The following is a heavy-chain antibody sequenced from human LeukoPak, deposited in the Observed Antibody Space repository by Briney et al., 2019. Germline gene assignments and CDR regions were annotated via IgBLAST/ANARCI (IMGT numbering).Heavy chain of an antibody. D-gene: IGHD3-10*01. CDR2: ISYDGSNK. J-gene: IGHJ3*02. V-gene: IGHV3-30-3*01. Sequence: PTGGSLRLSCAASEFTFSSYAMHWVRQAPGKGLEWVAVISYDGSNKYYADSVKGRFTISRDNSKNTLYLQMNSLRAEDTAVYYCARDPPDYYGSGREAFDIWGQGTMVTVSS. CDR1: EFTFSSYA. CDR3: ARDPPDYYGSGREAFDI.